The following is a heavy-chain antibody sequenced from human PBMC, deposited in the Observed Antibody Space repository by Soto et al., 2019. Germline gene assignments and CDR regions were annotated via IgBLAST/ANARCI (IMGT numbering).Heavy chain of an antibody. V-gene: IGHV4-31*03. CDR1: GGPISSGVYN. D-gene: IGHD2-15*01. Sequence: SETLTLTCTVSGGPISSGVYNWSWFRPHPGKALEWIGNIYEVGRPYSNPSSKRRVTISVDTSKNQFSQKLTPLPAAATAVYYCASAQDYSGFDYWGQGTQVTVSS. CDR2: IYEVGRP. J-gene: IGHJ4*02. CDR3: ASAQDYSGFDY.